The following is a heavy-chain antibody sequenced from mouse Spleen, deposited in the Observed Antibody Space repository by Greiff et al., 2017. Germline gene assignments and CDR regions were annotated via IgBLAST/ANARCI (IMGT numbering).Heavy chain of an antibody. V-gene: IGHV3-6*01. D-gene: IGHD2-4*01. Sequence: VQLQQSGPGLVKPSQSLSLTCSVTGYSITSGYYWKWIRQFPGNKLEWMGYISYDGSNNYNPSLKNRISITRDTSKNQFFLKLNSVTTEDTATYYCARYDYDFDYWGQGTTLTVSS. J-gene: IGHJ2*01. CDR1: GYSITSGYY. CDR2: ISYDGSN. CDR3: ARYDYDFDY.